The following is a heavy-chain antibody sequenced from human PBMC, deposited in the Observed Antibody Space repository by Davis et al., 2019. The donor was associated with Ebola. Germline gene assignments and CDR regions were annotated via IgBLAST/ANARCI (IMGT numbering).Heavy chain of an antibody. D-gene: IGHD3-3*01. CDR1: GGTFSSYA. J-gene: IGHJ5*02. CDR2: ISAYNGNT. V-gene: IGHV1-18*01. Sequence: ASVKVSCKASGGTFSSYAISWVRQAPGQGLERMGWISAYNGNTNYAQKLQGRVTMTTDTSTSTAYMELRSLRSDDTAAYYCARDRFLNWFDPWGQGTLVTVSS. CDR3: ARDRFLNWFDP.